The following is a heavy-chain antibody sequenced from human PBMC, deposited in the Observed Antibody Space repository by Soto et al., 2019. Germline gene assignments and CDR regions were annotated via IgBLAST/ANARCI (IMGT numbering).Heavy chain of an antibody. CDR1: GFTFSSYG. CDR3: AKPEGTYGSGSYLSDY. CDR2: ISYDGSNK. J-gene: IGHJ4*02. Sequence: GGSLRLSCAASGFTFSSYGMHWVRQAPGKGLEWVAVISYDGSNKYYADSVKGRFTISRDNSKNTLYLQMNSLRAEDTAVYYCAKPEGTYGSGSYLSDYWGQGTLVTVSS. D-gene: IGHD3-10*01. V-gene: IGHV3-30*18.